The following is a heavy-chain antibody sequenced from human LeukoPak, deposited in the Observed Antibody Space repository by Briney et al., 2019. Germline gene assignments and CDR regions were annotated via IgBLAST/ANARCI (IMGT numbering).Heavy chain of an antibody. CDR2: IKQDGSEE. V-gene: IGHV3-7*01. CDR1: GVNFSSYW. D-gene: IGHD6-19*01. Sequence: PGGSLRLSCAVSGVNFSSYWMSWVRQAPGKGLEWVANIKQDGSEEYYVDSVKGRFTISTDNAKNSLYLQMNSLRAEDTAVYYCARVEIAVADWGQGTLVTVSS. CDR3: ARVEIAVAD. J-gene: IGHJ4*02.